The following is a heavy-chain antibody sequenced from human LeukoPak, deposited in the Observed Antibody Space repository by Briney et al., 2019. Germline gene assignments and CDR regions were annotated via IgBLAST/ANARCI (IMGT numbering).Heavy chain of an antibody. D-gene: IGHD4-17*01. CDR3: ARQTTPPAFDT. Sequence: PSQTLSLTCAVSGGSISSGGYSWSWIRRPPGKGLEWIGYIYHSVSTYYNPSLKSRVTISVDRSKNQFSLKLSSVTAADTAVYYCARQTTPPAFDTWGQGTMVTVSS. CDR2: IYHSVST. V-gene: IGHV4-30-2*01. CDR1: GGSISSGGYS. J-gene: IGHJ3*02.